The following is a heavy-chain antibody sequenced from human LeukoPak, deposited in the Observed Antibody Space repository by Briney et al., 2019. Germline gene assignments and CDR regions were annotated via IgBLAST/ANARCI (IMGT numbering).Heavy chain of an antibody. CDR2: VTPDGAAT. J-gene: IGHJ1*01. V-gene: IGHV3-23*01. CDR3: AKDRHCSGESCSSDR. D-gene: IGHD2-15*01. CDR1: GFTFSNYG. Sequence: PGGSPRLSCAASGFTFSNYGATWVRQAPRKGLEWVSSVTPDGAATYYAASVKGRFTISRDNSKSTLSLQLSSLRAEDTALYYCAKDRHCSGESCSSDRWAQGTLVIVSS.